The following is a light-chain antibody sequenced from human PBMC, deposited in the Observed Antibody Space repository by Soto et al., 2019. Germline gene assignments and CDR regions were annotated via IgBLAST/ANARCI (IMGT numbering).Light chain of an antibody. CDR2: AVS. V-gene: IGLV2-14*03. J-gene: IGLJ1*01. CDR3: ISYTDRQSYL. CDR1: SNELGSYNH. Sequence: QSVLTQPASVSGSPGQSITITCSGTSNELGSYNHVAWYQQFPAKSPKLMIYAVSDRPPGVSDRFSGSKSGSTASLTISGLQTEDEADYYCISYTDRQSYLFGTGTKVTGL.